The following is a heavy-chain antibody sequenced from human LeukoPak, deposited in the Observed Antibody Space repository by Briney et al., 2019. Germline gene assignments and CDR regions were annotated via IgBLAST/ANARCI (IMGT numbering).Heavy chain of an antibody. J-gene: IGHJ4*02. Sequence: SGGSLRLSCAASGFTFRNHGMYWVRQAPGKGLEWVAVIWYDGSNKYYGDSVKGRFTISRDNSKNSLYLQMDSLRVEDTAVYYCVRDIGGFSRGYGDSWGQGTLVTVSS. V-gene: IGHV3-33*01. D-gene: IGHD5-12*01. CDR1: GFTFRNHG. CDR3: VRDIGGFSRGYGDS. CDR2: IWYDGSNK.